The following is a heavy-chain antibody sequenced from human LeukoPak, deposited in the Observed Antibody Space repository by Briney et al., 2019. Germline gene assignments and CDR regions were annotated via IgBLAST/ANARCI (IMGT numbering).Heavy chain of an antibody. CDR1: GFTFDDYG. CDR3: AKGKNTGSYLSHVDY. CDR2: INWNGGST. J-gene: IGHJ4*02. V-gene: IGHV3-20*04. Sequence: GGSLRLSCAASGFTFDDYGMSWVRQAPGKGLEWVSGINWNGGSTGYADSVKGRFTISRDNSKNSLYLQMNSLRTEDTALYYCAKGKNTGSYLSHVDYWGQGTLVTVSS. D-gene: IGHD3-10*01.